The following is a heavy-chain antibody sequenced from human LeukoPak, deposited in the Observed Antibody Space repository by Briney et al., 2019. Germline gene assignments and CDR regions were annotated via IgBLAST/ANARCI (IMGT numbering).Heavy chain of an antibody. Sequence: ASVKVSCTASGYTFSTYAISWVRLAPGQGLEWMGWISVYNGDAKYPQKFQGRVTMSTDTSTGTAYMELRSLRSDDTAVYYCARYAQDSNGWYYFDYWGQGTLVTVSS. J-gene: IGHJ4*02. V-gene: IGHV1-18*01. D-gene: IGHD6-19*01. CDR1: GYTFSTYA. CDR3: ARYAQDSNGWYYFDY. CDR2: ISVYNGDA.